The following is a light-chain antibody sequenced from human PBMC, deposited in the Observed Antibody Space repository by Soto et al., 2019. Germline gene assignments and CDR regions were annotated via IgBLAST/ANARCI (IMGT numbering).Light chain of an antibody. CDR1: QSLSGGY. CDR2: SAS. Sequence: EIVLTQSPGTLSLSPGERATLSCRASQSLSGGYLAWFQQKPGQTPRLLIYSASNRAAGIPDRFSGSGSGTDFTLTISRLEPEDVVVYYGQQNGSLPITFGEGTRLEIK. J-gene: IGKJ5*01. CDR3: QQNGSLPIT. V-gene: IGKV3-20*01.